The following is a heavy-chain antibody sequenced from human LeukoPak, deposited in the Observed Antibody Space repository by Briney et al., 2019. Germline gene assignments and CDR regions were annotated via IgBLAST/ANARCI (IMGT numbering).Heavy chain of an antibody. D-gene: IGHD3-22*01. CDR3: ARDYYDSSGYHHFDY. J-gene: IGHJ4*02. CDR2: ISSSSSYI. Sequence: PGGSLRLSCAASGFTFSSYSMNWVRQAPGKGLEWDSSISSSSSYIYYADSVKGRFTISRDNAKNSLYLQMNSLRAEDTAVYYCARDYYDSSGYHHFDYWGQGTLVTASS. CDR1: GFTFSSYS. V-gene: IGHV3-21*01.